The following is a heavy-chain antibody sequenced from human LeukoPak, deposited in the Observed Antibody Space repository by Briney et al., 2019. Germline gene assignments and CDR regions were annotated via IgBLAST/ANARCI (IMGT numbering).Heavy chain of an antibody. CDR1: GFTFSSYW. CDR3: ARVVLPPGGAFDI. CDR2: LNSGGSST. J-gene: IGHJ3*02. D-gene: IGHD6-13*01. Sequence: GGSLRLSCAASGFTFSSYWIHWVRQAPGKGLVWVSRLNSGGSSTGYADSVKGRFTISRDNAKNTLYLQMNSLRAEDTAVYYCARVVLPPGGAFDIWGQGTMVTVSS. V-gene: IGHV3-74*01.